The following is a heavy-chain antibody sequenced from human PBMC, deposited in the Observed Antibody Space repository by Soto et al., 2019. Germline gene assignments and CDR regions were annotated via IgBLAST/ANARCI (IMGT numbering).Heavy chain of an antibody. Sequence: GGSLRLSCAASGFTFSSCAMSWVRQAPGKGLEWVSVINWNGGSTGYADSVKGRFTISRDNAKNSLYLQMNSLRAEDTALYYCAREPPQDYDILTGYYPPEDAFDIWGQGTMVTVSS. CDR3: AREPPQDYDILTGYYPPEDAFDI. V-gene: IGHV3-20*04. CDR2: INWNGGST. CDR1: GFTFSSCA. D-gene: IGHD3-9*01. J-gene: IGHJ3*02.